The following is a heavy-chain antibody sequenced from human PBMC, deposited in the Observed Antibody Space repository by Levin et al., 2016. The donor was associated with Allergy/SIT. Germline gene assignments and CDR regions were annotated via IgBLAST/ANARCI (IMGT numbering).Heavy chain of an antibody. CDR3: ARRRLGGRHGYNGMDV. J-gene: IGHJ6*02. V-gene: IGHV1-18*01. CDR2: ISAYNGNT. D-gene: IGHD3-16*01. Sequence: WVRQAPGQGLEWMGWISAYNGNTNYAQKYQGRVTMTTDTSTSTAYMELRSLRSDDTAVYYCARRRLGGRHGYNGMDVWGQGTTVTVSS.